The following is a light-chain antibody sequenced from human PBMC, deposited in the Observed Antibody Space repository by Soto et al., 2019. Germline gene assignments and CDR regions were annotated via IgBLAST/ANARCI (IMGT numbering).Light chain of an antibody. J-gene: IGKJ5*01. V-gene: IGKV1-39*01. CDR1: QSISSY. CDR2: AAS. CDR3: QQSYSTLPVT. Sequence: DIQMTQSRSSLSSSVGDIVTISCRSSQSISSYLNWYQQKPGKAPKLLIYAASSLQSGVPSRFSGSGSGTDFTLTISSLQPEDFATYYCQQSYSTLPVTFGQGTRLEIK.